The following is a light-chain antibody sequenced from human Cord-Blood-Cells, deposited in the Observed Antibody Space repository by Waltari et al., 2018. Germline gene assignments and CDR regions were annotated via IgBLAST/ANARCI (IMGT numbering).Light chain of an antibody. J-gene: IGLJ1*01. V-gene: IGLV2-14*01. Sequence: ALTQPASVSGSPGQSITIAGTGTSTHLGGHNPVSWYQQHPGKAPKPMIYEVSNRPSGVSNRFSGSKSGNTASLTISGLQAEDEADYYCSSYTSSSTYVFGTGTKVTVL. CDR2: EVS. CDR1: STHLGGHNP. CDR3: SSYTSSSTYV.